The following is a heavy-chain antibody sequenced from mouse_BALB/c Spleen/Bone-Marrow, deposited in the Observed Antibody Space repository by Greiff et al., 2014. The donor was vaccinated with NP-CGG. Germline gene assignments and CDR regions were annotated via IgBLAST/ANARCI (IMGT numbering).Heavy chain of an antibody. J-gene: IGHJ4*01. CDR3: SRGYYDYLFALDY. D-gene: IGHD5-5*01. CDR1: GFNIKDTY. Sequence: VQLKESGAELVKPGASVKLSCTASGFNIKDTYIYWVKQKPEQGLEWVGRIDPANGNTKYDPKFQGKATIAADTSSNTAYLQLSSLTSEDAAVYYCSRGYYDYLFALDYWGHGTSVTVSA. V-gene: IGHV14-3*02. CDR2: IDPANGNT.